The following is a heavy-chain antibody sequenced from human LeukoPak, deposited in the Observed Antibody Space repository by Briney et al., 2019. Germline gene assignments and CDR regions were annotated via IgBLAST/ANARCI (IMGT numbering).Heavy chain of an antibody. CDR3: ARAGRGGYYYYMDV. J-gene: IGHJ6*03. Sequence: PSETLSLTCTVSGGSISSSSYCWGWIRPPPGKGLEWIGSIYYSGSTYYNPSLKSRVTISVDTSKNQFSLKLSSVTAADTAVYYCARAGRGGYYYYMDVWGKGTTVTVSS. V-gene: IGHV4-39*01. CDR1: GGSISSSSYC. D-gene: IGHD1-26*01. CDR2: IYYSGST.